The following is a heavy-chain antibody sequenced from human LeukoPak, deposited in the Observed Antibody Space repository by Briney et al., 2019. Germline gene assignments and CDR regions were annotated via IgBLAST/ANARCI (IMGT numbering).Heavy chain of an antibody. J-gene: IGHJ6*02. Sequence: SETLSLTCAVYGGSFSGYYWSWIRQPPGKGLEWIGEINHSGSTNYNPSLKSRVTISVDTSKNQFSLKLSSVTAADTAVYYCARDPPHDPPYYYGMDVWGQGTTVTVSS. CDR2: INHSGST. D-gene: IGHD3-16*01. CDR3: ARDPPHDPPYYYGMDV. CDR1: GGSFSGYY. V-gene: IGHV4-34*01.